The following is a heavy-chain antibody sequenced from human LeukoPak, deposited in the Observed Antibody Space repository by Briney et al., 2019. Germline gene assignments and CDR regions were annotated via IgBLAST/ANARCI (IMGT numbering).Heavy chain of an antibody. Sequence: GGSLRLSCAASGFTVSSNYMSWVRQAPGKGLEWVSVIYSGGTTYYADSVKGRFTVSRDNSKNTLYLQMNSLRAEDTAVYYCVKGGDGDYFDYWGQGTLVTVSS. V-gene: IGHV3-66*01. CDR3: VKGGDGDYFDY. CDR1: GFTVSSNY. CDR2: IYSGGTT. D-gene: IGHD2-21*01. J-gene: IGHJ4*02.